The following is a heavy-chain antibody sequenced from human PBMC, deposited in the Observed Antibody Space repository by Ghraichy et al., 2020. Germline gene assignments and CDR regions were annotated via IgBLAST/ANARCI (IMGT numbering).Heavy chain of an antibody. CDR1: GYTFPNSA. CDR2: INTNTGNP. V-gene: IGHV7-4-1*02. CDR3: AGPGESIGWYFDS. J-gene: IGHJ4*02. D-gene: IGHD6-19*01. Sequence: ASVKVSCKASGYTFPNSAVNWLRQAPGQGLEWMGWINTNTGNPTYAQGFTGRFVFSLDISVSTAYLQISSLEAEDTAVYYCAGPGESIGWYFDSWGQGTLVTVSS.